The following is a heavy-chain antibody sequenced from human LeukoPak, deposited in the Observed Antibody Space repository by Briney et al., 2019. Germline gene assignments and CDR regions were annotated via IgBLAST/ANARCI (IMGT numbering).Heavy chain of an antibody. CDR3: AKDIVVVVAATRWFDP. CDR2: ISGSGGST. CDR1: GFTFSSYV. J-gene: IGHJ5*02. Sequence: PGGSLRLSCAASGFTFSSYVMTWVRQAPGKGLEWVSAISGSGGSTYYADSVKGRFTISRDNSKNTLYLQMNSLRAEDTAIYYCAKDIVVVVAATRWFDPWGQGTLVTVSS. D-gene: IGHD2-15*01. V-gene: IGHV3-23*01.